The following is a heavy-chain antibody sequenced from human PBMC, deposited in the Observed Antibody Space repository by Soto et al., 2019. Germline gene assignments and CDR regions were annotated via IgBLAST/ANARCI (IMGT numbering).Heavy chain of an antibody. CDR1: GYTFTSYG. V-gene: IGHV1-18*01. CDR2: ISAYNGNT. D-gene: IGHD2-15*01. CDR3: ARGIYCSGGSCYSWYGMDV. J-gene: IGHJ6*02. Sequence: QVQLVQSGAEVKKPGASVKVSCKASGYTFTSYGISWVRQAPGQGLEWMGWISAYNGNTNYAQKLQGRVTMTTDTXXSXAXMELRSLRSDDTAVYYCARGIYCSGGSCYSWYGMDVWGQGTTVTVSS.